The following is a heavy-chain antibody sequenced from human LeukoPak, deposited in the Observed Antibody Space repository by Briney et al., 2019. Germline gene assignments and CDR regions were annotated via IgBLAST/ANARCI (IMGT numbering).Heavy chain of an antibody. V-gene: IGHV1-69*13. Sequence: SVKVSCKASGGTFSSYAISWVRQAPGQGLEWVGGIIPIFGTANYAQKIQGRVTITADESTSTAYMELSSLRSEDTAVYYCARVVDNCSGGSCYSALFDYWGQGTLVTVSS. CDR2: IIPIFGTA. D-gene: IGHD2-15*01. J-gene: IGHJ4*02. CDR3: ARVVDNCSGGSCYSALFDY. CDR1: GGTFSSYA.